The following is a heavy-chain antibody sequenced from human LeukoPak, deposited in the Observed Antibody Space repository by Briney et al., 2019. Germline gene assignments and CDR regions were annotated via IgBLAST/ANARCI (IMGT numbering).Heavy chain of an antibody. Sequence: SETLSLTCTVSGGSISSYYWSWIRQPPGKGLEWIGSIYHSGSTYYNPSLKSRVTISVDTSKNQFSLKLSSVTAADTAVYYCARALTGTNWFDPWGQGTLVTVSS. J-gene: IGHJ5*02. CDR3: ARALTGTNWFDP. V-gene: IGHV4-59*08. CDR1: GGSISSYY. CDR2: IYHSGST. D-gene: IGHD1-7*01.